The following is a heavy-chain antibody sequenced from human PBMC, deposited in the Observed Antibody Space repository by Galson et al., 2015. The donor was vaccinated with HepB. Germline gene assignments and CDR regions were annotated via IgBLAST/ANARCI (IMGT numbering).Heavy chain of an antibody. D-gene: IGHD6-19*01. J-gene: IGHJ4*02. Sequence: SLRLSCAASGFTFNNAWMTWVRQAPGKGLEWVGRIKNKTDGGTTDYAAPVKGRFTISRDNSRNTLYLQMNSLRIEDTAVYYCTTKGVAQWLEPGYFDYWGQGTLVTVSS. CDR1: GFTFNNAW. CDR2: IKNKTDGGTT. V-gene: IGHV3-15*01. CDR3: TTKGVAQWLEPGYFDY.